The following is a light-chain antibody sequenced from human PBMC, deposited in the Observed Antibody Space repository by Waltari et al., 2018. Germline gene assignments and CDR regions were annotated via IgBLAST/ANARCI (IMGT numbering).Light chain of an antibody. Sequence: EIVMTQSTATLSVSPGERATLSCRASQSVGSTLAWYQQKPGQAPRILIYNTSTRTTGIPARFSGSGSGTEFTLTISSLQSEDFAVYYCQQYKNWPRTFGQGTKLEIK. J-gene: IGKJ2*01. CDR1: QSVGST. CDR3: QQYKNWPRT. CDR2: NTS. V-gene: IGKV3-15*01.